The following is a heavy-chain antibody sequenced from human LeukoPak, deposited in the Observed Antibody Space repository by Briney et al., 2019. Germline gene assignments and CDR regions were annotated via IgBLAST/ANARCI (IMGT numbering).Heavy chain of an antibody. CDR2: IKEDGSDK. CDR3: VRYCNGGSCYRAAFDV. Sequence: PGGSLRLSCTASGFTFSSYWMGWVRQAPGKGLEWVADIKEDGSDKYSVDSVKGRFTISRDNAKNSLYLQMNSLRAEDTAVYYCVRYCNGGSCYRAAFDVWGPGTMVTVSS. CDR1: GFTFSSYW. J-gene: IGHJ3*01. D-gene: IGHD2-15*01. V-gene: IGHV3-7*01.